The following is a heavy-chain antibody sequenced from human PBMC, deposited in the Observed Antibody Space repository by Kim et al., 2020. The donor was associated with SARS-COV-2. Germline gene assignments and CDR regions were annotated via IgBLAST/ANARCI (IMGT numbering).Heavy chain of an antibody. V-gene: IGHV1-18*01. D-gene: IGHD2-2*01. CDR1: GYTFISYG. J-gene: IGHJ5*01. Sequence: ASVKVSCKASGYTFISYGISWVRQAPGQGLEWMGWISAHNGNTNYAQNLQGRVTMTTDTSTSTTYMELRSLTSDDTAVYYCARDGKDCRSTSCFNWFDPWGQGTLVTVSS. CDR3: ARDGKDCRSTSCFNWFDP. CDR2: ISAHNGNT.